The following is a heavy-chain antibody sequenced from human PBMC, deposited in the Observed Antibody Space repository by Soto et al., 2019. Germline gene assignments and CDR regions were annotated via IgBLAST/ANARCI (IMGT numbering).Heavy chain of an antibody. Sequence: QVELVQSGAEVKKPGSSVRVSCKASGGAFNNYGFTWVRQASGQGLEWMGQIIPLFSTTHYAQKFQGRVSITADGSTRPGHMELSSLAIGDTAVEFRAGDGNLSSSYGDFDYWGQGTLVIVSS. V-gene: IGHV1-69*01. CDR3: AGDGNLSSSYGDFDY. J-gene: IGHJ4*02. CDR1: GGAFNNYG. CDR2: IIPLFSTT. D-gene: IGHD6-6*01.